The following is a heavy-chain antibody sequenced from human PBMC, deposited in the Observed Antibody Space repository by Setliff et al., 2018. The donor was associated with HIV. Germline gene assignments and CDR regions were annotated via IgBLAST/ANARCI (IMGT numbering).Heavy chain of an antibody. Sequence: PGGSLRLSCSASGFLFNRYSLNWVRQAPGRGPEWVASISNSSRYYWVKARHGDSVRGRFTISGDYAKNSVYLQMNSLRVEDSAVYYCAREVLRGGDDAFGLWGRGTVVTVSS. V-gene: IGHV3-21*01. CDR2: ISNSSRYY. J-gene: IGHJ3*01. CDR3: AREVLRGGDDAFGL. D-gene: IGHD3-10*01. CDR1: GFLFNRYS.